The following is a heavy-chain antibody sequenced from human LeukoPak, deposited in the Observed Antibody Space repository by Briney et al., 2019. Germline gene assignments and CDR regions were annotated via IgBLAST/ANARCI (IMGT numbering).Heavy chain of an antibody. CDR2: ISGSGGST. CDR1: GFTFSSYA. D-gene: IGHD5-18*01. CDR3: AKASWIQLWLPDY. Sequence: GGSLGLSCAASGFTFSSYAMSWVRQAPGKGLEWVSAISGSGGSTYYADSVKGRFTISRDNSKNTLYLQMNSLRAEDTAVYCCAKASWIQLWLPDYWGQGTLVTVSS. V-gene: IGHV3-23*01. J-gene: IGHJ4*02.